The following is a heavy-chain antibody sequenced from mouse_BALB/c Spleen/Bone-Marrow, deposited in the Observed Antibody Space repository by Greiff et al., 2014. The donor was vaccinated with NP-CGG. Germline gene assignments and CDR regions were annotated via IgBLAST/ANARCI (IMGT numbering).Heavy chain of an antibody. CDR1: GFTFNNYG. D-gene: IGHD2-1*01. Sequence: VQLKDSGGGLVQPGGSLKVSCAASGFTFNNYGMSWVRQTPDKRLELVATINRNGGSSYYPDSVKGRFTISRDNAKNTLYLQMSSLKSEDTAIYYCSRGNYGNYVDYFDYWGQGTTLTVSS. J-gene: IGHJ2*01. CDR2: INRNGGSS. V-gene: IGHV5-6-3*01. CDR3: SRGNYGNYVDYFDY.